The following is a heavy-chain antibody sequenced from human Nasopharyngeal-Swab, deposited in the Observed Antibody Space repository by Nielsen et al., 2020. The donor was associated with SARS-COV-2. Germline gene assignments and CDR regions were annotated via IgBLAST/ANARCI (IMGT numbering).Heavy chain of an antibody. D-gene: IGHD5-24*01. CDR3: ARDHTAMANGFDY. CDR1: GGSISSYY. CDR2: IFHSGST. V-gene: IGHV4-59*01. Sequence: SETLSLTCTASGGSISSYYWSWIRQPPGKGLEWIGYIFHSGSTNYNPSLMSRVTISVDTSKNQFSLRLSSVTAADTAVYYCARDHTAMANGFDYWGQGVLVTVSS. J-gene: IGHJ4*02.